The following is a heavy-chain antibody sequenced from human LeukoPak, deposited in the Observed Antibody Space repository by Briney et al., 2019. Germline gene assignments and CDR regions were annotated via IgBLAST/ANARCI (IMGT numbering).Heavy chain of an antibody. CDR2: IYYSGST. Sequence: SETLSLTCTVSGGSISSSSYYWGWIRQPPGKGLEWIGSIYYSGSTYYNPSLKSRVTISVDTSKNQFSLKLSSMTAADTAVYYCARGAGANVPDYWGQGTLVTVSS. CDR3: ARGAGANVPDY. CDR1: GGSISSSSYY. J-gene: IGHJ4*02. V-gene: IGHV4-39*07. D-gene: IGHD6-19*01.